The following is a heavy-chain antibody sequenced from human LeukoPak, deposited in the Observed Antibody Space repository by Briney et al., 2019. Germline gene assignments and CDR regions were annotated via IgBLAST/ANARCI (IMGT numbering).Heavy chain of an antibody. J-gene: IGHJ4*02. D-gene: IGHD4-17*01. CDR2: IYYSGST. Sequence: SETLSLTCTVSGGSISSYYWSWIRQPPGEGLEWIGYIYYSGSTNYNPSLKSRVTISVDTSKNQFSLKLSSVTAADTAVYYCARGAYGDYSLDYWGQGTLVTVSS. CDR1: GGSISSYY. CDR3: ARGAYGDYSLDY. V-gene: IGHV4-59*01.